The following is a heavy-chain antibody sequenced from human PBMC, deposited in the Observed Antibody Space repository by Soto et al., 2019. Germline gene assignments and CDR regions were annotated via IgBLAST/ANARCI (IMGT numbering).Heavy chain of an antibody. V-gene: IGHV3-23*01. J-gene: IGHJ3*02. Sequence: GGSLRLSCAASGFTFSSYAMSWVRQAPGKGLEWVSAISGSGGSTHYADSVKGRFTISRDNSKNTLYLQMNSLRAEDTAVYYCAKDRDYDFWSGDAFDIWGQGTMVTVSS. CDR2: ISGSGGST. CDR1: GFTFSSYA. D-gene: IGHD3-3*01. CDR3: AKDRDYDFWSGDAFDI.